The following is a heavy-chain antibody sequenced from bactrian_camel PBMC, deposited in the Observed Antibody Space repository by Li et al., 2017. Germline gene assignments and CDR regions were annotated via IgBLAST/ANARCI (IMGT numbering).Heavy chain of an antibody. CDR2: LGVLGEEI. CDR1: GFTASRRC. V-gene: IGHV3S1*01. D-gene: IGHD2*01. CDR3: AVDGPVAFCSDYPSDFRG. Sequence: HVQLVESGGGSVQPGGSLRLSCAASGFTASRRCMGWFRQAPGKAHEGIAALGVLGEEIYDSTAEGRFTISKDAAKDTLDLRMTSLKPEDSGMYYCAVDGPVAFCSDYPSDFRGWGQGTQVTVS. J-gene: IGHJ4*01.